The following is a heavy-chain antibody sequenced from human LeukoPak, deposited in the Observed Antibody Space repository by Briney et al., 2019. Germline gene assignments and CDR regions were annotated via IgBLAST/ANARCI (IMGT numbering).Heavy chain of an antibody. CDR1: GFTFSSYW. CDR3: ARVHQSDGRYYGSGSYYTY. D-gene: IGHD3-10*01. J-gene: IGHJ4*02. V-gene: IGHV3-66*01. CDR2: IYSGGST. Sequence: GGSLRLSCAASGFTFSSYWMSWVRQAPGKGLEWVSVIYSGGSTYYADSVKGRFTISRDNSKNTLYLQMNSLRAEDTAVYYCARVHQSDGRYYGSGSYYTYWGQGTLVTVSS.